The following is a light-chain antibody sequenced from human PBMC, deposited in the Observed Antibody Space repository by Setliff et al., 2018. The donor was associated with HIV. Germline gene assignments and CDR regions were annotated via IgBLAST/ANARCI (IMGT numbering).Light chain of an antibody. CDR3: SAYASSDTLDV. J-gene: IGLJ1*01. Sequence: SVLTQPASVSGSPGQWITISCTGTSSDIGGYKYVSWYQQHPGKAPKLIIYDVTNRPSDISNRFSGSKSGNTAPLTITGLQAEDEADYYCSAYASSDTLDVFGTGTKVTVL. CDR1: SSDIGGYKY. V-gene: IGLV2-14*03. CDR2: DVT.